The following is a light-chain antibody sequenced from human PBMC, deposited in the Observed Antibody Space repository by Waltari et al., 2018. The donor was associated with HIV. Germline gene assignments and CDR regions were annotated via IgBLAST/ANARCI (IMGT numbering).Light chain of an antibody. Sequence: QSALTQPPSVSGAPGQRDTISCTGNRSNIGAGFFVHWYQHLPGTPPKPLVYSDITRPAGVPDRFSGSQSGTSASLVITGLQAEDEADYYCQSYDSSLRASVFGGGTKLTVL. CDR1: RSNIGAGFF. J-gene: IGLJ2*01. CDR3: QSYDSSLRASV. CDR2: SDI. V-gene: IGLV1-40*01.